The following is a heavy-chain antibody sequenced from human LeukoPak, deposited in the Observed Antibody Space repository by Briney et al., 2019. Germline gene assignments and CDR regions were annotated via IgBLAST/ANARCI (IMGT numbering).Heavy chain of an antibody. J-gene: IGHJ4*02. CDR2: INPNRGST. Sequence: ASVNVSCKASGYTFTDYYMHWVRQAPGQGLEWMGWINPNRGSTNYAQKLQGRVTMTRDTSMSKAYMELSRLRSADAAVSYCASSGLYYDILTGTNFDYWGQGTLVTVSS. D-gene: IGHD3-9*01. V-gene: IGHV1-2*02. CDR3: ASSGLYYDILTGTNFDY. CDR1: GYTFTDYY.